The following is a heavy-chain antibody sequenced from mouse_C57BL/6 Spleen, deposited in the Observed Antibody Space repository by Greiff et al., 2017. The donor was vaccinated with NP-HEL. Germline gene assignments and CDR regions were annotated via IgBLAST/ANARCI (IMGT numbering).Heavy chain of an antibody. V-gene: IGHV1-5*01. Sequence: EVQLQQSGTVLARPGASVKMSCKTSGYTFTSYWMHWVKQRPGQGLEWIGAIYPGNSDTSYNQKFKGKAKLTAVTSASTAYMELSSLTNEDSAVYYCTKGGCYGGSALYYAMDYWGQGTSVTVSS. D-gene: IGHD1-1*01. CDR2: IYPGNSDT. CDR1: GYTFTSYW. CDR3: TKGGCYGGSALYYAMDY. J-gene: IGHJ4*01.